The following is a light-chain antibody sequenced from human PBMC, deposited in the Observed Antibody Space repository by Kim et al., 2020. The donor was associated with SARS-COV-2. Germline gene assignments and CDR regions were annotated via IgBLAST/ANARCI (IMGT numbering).Light chain of an antibody. CDR2: GIS. CDR3: QQHTDWPLT. CDR1: QSGRSN. V-gene: IGKV3-15*01. Sequence: SPGQRTNPSCLASQSGRSNYLAWYQQKPGQAPRRLIYGISTRATGIPARFSGSGSGTEFTLTISSLQSEDCAVYYCQQHTDWPLTFGQGTKVEIK. J-gene: IGKJ1*01.